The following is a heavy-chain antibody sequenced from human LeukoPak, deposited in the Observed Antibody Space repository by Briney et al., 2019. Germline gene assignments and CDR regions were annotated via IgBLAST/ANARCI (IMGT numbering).Heavy chain of an antibody. V-gene: IGHV3-74*01. CDR3: ARVGFWASFGY. D-gene: IGHD2-2*03. CDR2: INSDGSST. Sequence: GGSLRLSCAASGFTFSSYWMHWVRQAPGKGLVWVSRINSDGSSTSYADSVKGRFTISRDNAKNTLYLQMTSLRAEDTAVYYCARVGFWASFGYWGQGTLVTVSS. CDR1: GFTFSSYW. J-gene: IGHJ4*02.